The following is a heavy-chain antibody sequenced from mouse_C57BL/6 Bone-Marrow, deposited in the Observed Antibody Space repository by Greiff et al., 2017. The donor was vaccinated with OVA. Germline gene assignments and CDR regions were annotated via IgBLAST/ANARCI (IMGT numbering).Heavy chain of an antibody. J-gene: IGHJ2*01. V-gene: IGHV1-64*01. CDR2: IHPNSGST. Sequence: VQLKQPGAELVKPGASVKLSCKASGYTFTSYWMHWVKQRPGQGLEWIGMIHPNSGSTNYNEKFKSKATLTVDKSSSTAYMQLSSLTSEDSAVYYCARVRGYYFDYWGQGTTLTVSS. CDR1: GYTFTSYW. CDR3: ARVRGYYFDY. D-gene: IGHD3-2*02.